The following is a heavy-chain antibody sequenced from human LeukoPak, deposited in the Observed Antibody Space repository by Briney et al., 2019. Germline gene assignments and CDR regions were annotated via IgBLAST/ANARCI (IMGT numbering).Heavy chain of an antibody. Sequence: NPSETLSLTCAVYGGSFSGYYWSWIRQPPGKGLEWNGEINHSGSTNYNPSLKSRVTISVDTSKNQFSLKLSSVTAADTAVYYCARGFTIFGLLYLDYWGQGTLVTVSS. CDR2: INHSGST. D-gene: IGHD3-3*01. V-gene: IGHV4-34*01. CDR1: GGSFSGYY. J-gene: IGHJ4*02. CDR3: ARGFTIFGLLYLDY.